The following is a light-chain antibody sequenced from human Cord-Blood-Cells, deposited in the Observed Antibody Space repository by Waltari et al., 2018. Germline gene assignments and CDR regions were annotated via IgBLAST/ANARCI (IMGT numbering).Light chain of an antibody. CDR2: DVS. CDR3: CSYAGSYTYV. V-gene: IGLV2-11*01. Sequence: QSALTQPRSVSGSPGQSVTISCTGTSSDVGGYNYVSWYQQHPGKAPKLMIYDVSKRPSGFPDRFSGSKSCNTASLTISGLHAEDEADYYCCSYAGSYTYVFGTGTKVTVL. CDR1: SSDVGGYNY. J-gene: IGLJ1*01.